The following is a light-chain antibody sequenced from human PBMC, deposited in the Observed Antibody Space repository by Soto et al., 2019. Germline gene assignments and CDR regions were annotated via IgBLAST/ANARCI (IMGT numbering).Light chain of an antibody. CDR2: DAS. CDR3: QQYDNSPIT. V-gene: IGKV3-20*01. Sequence: EIVLTQSPGTLSLSPGERATLSCRASQSVSSSYLAWYQQKHGQAPRLLIYDASNRETGIPARFSGSGAGTDCTLPISRLEPEDFEVDDCQQYDNSPITFGQGTRLEIK. CDR1: QSVSSSY. J-gene: IGKJ5*01.